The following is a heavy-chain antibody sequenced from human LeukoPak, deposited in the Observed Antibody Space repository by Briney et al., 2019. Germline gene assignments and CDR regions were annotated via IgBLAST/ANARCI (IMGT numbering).Heavy chain of an antibody. CDR2: MTSYSSTI. Sequence: PTGGSLRLSCAASGFIFSSYSMNWVRQAPGKGLEWNSYMTSYSSTINYADSVKGRFTISRDNAKNSLYLQMNSLRAEDTAVYYCARDFNYGGNFDFWGQGTLVTVSS. CDR3: ARDFNYGGNFDF. CDR1: GFIFSSYS. J-gene: IGHJ4*02. V-gene: IGHV3-48*01. D-gene: IGHD4-23*01.